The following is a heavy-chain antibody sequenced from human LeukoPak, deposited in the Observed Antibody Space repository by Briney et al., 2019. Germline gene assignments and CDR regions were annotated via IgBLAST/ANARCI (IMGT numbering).Heavy chain of an antibody. CDR2: INPNSGGT. CDR3: ARGLVGATTSGWFDP. Sequence: ASVKVSCKAPGYTFTGYYMHWVRQAPGQGLEWMGWINPNSGGTNYAQKFQGWVTMTRDTSISTAYMELSRLRSDDTAVYYCARGLVGATTSGWFDPWGQGTLVTVSS. CDR1: GYTFTGYY. V-gene: IGHV1-2*04. D-gene: IGHD1-26*01. J-gene: IGHJ5*02.